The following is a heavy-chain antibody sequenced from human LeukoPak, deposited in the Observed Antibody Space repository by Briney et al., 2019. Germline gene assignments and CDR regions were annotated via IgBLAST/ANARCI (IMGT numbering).Heavy chain of an antibody. CDR3: APGGGYCSSTSCPQSHWFDP. CDR2: INPNSGGT. CDR1: GYTFTSYY. V-gene: IGHV1-2*02. Sequence: ASVKVSCKASGYTFTSYYMHWVRQAPGQGLEWMGWINPNSGGTNYAQKFQGRVTMTRDTSISTAYMELSRLRSDDTAVYYCAPGGGYCSSTSCPQSHWFDPWGQGTLVTVSS. J-gene: IGHJ5*02. D-gene: IGHD2-2*01.